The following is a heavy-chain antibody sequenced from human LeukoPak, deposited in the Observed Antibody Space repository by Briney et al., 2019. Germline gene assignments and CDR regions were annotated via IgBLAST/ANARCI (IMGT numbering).Heavy chain of an antibody. D-gene: IGHD6-13*01. Sequence: GGSLRLSCAASGFTFSSYWMSWVRQAPGKGLEWVANIKQDGSDKYYVDSVKGRFTISRDNAKNSLYLQMNSLRAEDTAVYYCARNGAIAAGLYYFDYWGQGTLVTVSS. V-gene: IGHV3-7*01. CDR3: ARNGAIAAGLYYFDY. J-gene: IGHJ4*02. CDR2: IKQDGSDK. CDR1: GFTFSSYW.